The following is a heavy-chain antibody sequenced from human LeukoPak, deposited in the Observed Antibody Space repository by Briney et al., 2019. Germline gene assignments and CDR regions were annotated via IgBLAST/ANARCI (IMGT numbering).Heavy chain of an antibody. V-gene: IGHV4-59*01. CDR2: IYYSGST. Sequence: SETLSLTCTVSGGSISSYYWSWIRQPPGKGLEWIGYIYYSGSTNYNPSLKSRVTISVDTSKNQFSLKLSSVTAADTAVYYCARDSGSSRGFDYWGQGTLVTVX. CDR3: ARDSGSSRGFDY. J-gene: IGHJ4*02. D-gene: IGHD6-13*01. CDR1: GGSISSYY.